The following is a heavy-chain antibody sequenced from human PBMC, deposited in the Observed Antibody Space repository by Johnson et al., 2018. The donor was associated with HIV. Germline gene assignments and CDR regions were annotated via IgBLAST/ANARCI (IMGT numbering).Heavy chain of an antibody. CDR3: ARALKWERGLPDWDAFDI. V-gene: IGHV3-30*04. CDR2: ISYDGSNK. Sequence: QVQLVESGGTVVQPGRSLRLSCAASGFTFSSYAMHWVRQAPGKGLEWVALISYDGSNKYYADSVKGRFTISRDNSKNTLYLHMNSLRAEDTAFYYCARALKWERGLPDWDAFDIWGQGTMVTVSS. CDR1: GFTFSSYA. J-gene: IGHJ3*02. D-gene: IGHD1-26*01.